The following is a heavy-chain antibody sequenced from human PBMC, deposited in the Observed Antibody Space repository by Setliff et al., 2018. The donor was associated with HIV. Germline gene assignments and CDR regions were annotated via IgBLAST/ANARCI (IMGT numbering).Heavy chain of an antibody. V-gene: IGHV4-61*09. D-gene: IGHD3-10*01. Sequence: LSLTCTVSGGSISSGSYYWSWIRQPAGKGLEWIGHIYTSGSTNYNPSLKSRVTISVDTSKNQFSLKLSPVTAADTAVYYCARERSALLWKNWFDPWGQGTQVTVSS. CDR1: GGSISSGSYY. CDR3: ARERSALLWKNWFDP. CDR2: IYTSGST. J-gene: IGHJ5*02.